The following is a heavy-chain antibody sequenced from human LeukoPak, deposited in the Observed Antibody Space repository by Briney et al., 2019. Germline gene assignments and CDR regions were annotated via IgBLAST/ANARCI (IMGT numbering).Heavy chain of an antibody. CDR3: ASLNLAAAGTGTCAFDI. D-gene: IGHD6-13*01. CDR2: IYPGDSDT. CDR1: GYSFTSYW. V-gene: IGHV5-51*01. J-gene: IGHJ3*02. Sequence: GESLQISCKGSGYSFTSYWIGWVRQMPGKGLEWMGIIYPGDSDTRYSPSFQGQVTISADKSISTAYLQWSSLKASDTAMYYCASLNLAAAGTGTCAFDIWGQGTMVTVSS.